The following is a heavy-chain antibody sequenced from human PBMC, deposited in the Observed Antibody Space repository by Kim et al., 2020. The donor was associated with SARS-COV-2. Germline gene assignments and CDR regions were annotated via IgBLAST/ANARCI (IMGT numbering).Heavy chain of an antibody. J-gene: IGHJ6*02. CDR1: GGSFSGYY. D-gene: IGHD6-6*01. CDR2: INHSGST. CDR3: ARARRGGYYYGMDV. V-gene: IGHV4-34*01. Sequence: SETLSLTCAVYGGSFSGYYWSWIRQPPGKGLEWIGEINHSGSTNYNPSLKSRVTISVDTSKNQFSLKLSSVTAADTAVYYCARARRGGYYYGMDVWGQGTTVTVSS.